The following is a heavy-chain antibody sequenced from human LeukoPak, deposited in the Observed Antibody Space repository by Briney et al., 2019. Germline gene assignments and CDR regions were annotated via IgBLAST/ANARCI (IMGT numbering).Heavy chain of an antibody. Sequence: GGSLRLSCAVSGFTFSDYSVNWVRQAPGKGLEWVSYISDDSITTYYADSVKGRFTLSRDNAKNSLYLQMNSLRAEDTAAYYCAGERKSGYYYDLDYWGQGTLVTVSS. D-gene: IGHD3-22*01. V-gene: IGHV3-48*04. J-gene: IGHJ4*02. CDR1: GFTFSDYS. CDR3: AGERKSGYYYDLDY. CDR2: ISDDSITT.